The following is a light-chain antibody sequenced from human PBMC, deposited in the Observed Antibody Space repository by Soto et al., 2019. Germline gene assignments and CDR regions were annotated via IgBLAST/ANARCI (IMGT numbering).Light chain of an antibody. J-gene: IGKJ4*01. CDR1: HSVSSY. CDR2: AAS. CDR3: QQRCNWPLT. V-gene: IGKV3-11*01. Sequence: EIVLPQSPATLPLSPGERATLSCRASHSVSSYLAWYQHTPGQAPRLLLYAASNRATGIPARFSGSEFGTGFTLTISSLGPEDFAVYYCQQRCNWPLTFGGGTKVESK.